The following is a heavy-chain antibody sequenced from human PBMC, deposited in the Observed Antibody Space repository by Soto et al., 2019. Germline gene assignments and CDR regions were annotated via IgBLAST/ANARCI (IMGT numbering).Heavy chain of an antibody. CDR3: ARDRSLIFAVPPYGMDV. V-gene: IGHV3-48*03. CDR1: GFTFSDHE. J-gene: IGHJ6*02. D-gene: IGHD3-3*01. Sequence: LSCVVSGFTFSDHEMNWVRQAPGKGPEWVSRISESGGTTSYADSVKGRFTISRDNARDSLYLHMNSLRADDTAIYYCARDRSLIFAVPPYGMDVWGQGTTVTVSS. CDR2: ISESGGTT.